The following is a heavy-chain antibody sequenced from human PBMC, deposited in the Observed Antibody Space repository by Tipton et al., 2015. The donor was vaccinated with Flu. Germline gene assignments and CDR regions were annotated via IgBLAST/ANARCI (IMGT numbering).Heavy chain of an antibody. J-gene: IGHJ6*02. V-gene: IGHV4-59*08. Sequence: TLSLTCTVSGGSISSYYWSWIRQPPGKGLEWIGYIYYSGGTNYNPSLKSRVTISVDTSKNQFSLKLSSVTAAVTAAYYCARDSAAHYGMDVWGQGTTVTVSS. CDR3: ARDSAAHYGMDV. CDR1: GGSISSYY. D-gene: IGHD6-13*01. CDR2: IYYSGGT.